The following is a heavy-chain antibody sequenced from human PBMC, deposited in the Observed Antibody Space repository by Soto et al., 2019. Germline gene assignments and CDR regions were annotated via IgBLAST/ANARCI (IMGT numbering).Heavy chain of an antibody. CDR2: ISACNGNT. CDR3: ARDSCSGGSCYSGFDY. Sequence: ASVKVSCKASGYTFTSYGISWVRQAPGQGLEWMGWISACNGNTNYAQKLQGRVTMTTDASTSTAYMELRSLRSDDTAVYYCARDSCSGGSCYSGFDYWGQGTLVTVSS. CDR1: GYTFTSYG. D-gene: IGHD2-15*01. J-gene: IGHJ4*02. V-gene: IGHV1-18*01.